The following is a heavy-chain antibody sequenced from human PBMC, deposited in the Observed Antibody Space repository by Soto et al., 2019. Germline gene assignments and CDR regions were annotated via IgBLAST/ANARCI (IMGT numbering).Heavy chain of an antibody. CDR3: ARDGGYSDYVREYNWFDP. D-gene: IGHD4-17*01. J-gene: IGHJ5*02. CDR1: GFTFSDYY. CDR2: ISSSSSYT. Sequence: QVWLVESGGGLVKPGGSLRLSCTASGFTFSDYYMSWIRQAPGKGLEWVSYISSSSSYTNYADSVKGRFTISRDNAKNSLYLQMNSLRAEDTAVYYCARDGGYSDYVREYNWFDPWGQGTLVTVSS. V-gene: IGHV3-11*06.